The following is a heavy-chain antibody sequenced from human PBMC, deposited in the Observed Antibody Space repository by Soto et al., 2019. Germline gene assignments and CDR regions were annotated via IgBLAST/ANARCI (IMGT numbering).Heavy chain of an antibody. CDR2: ISSDGSQK. D-gene: IGHD3-10*01. CDR1: GIAFSGCG. V-gene: IGHV3-30*03. CDR3: ATNTVRGHWYFAL. J-gene: IGHJ2*01. Sequence: QVQLVESGGGVVQPGKSLRLSCAASGIAFSGCGMFWVRQTPSKGLEWVAAISSDGSQKYYADSVKGRFTISRDNSKNTLYVQMHGLTTEDTAVYYCATNTVRGHWYFALWGRGTLVTVSS.